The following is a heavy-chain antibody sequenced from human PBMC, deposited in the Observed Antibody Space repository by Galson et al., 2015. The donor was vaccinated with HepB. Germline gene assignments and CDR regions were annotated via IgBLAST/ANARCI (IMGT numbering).Heavy chain of an antibody. CDR3: ARDRVPAARGEIDAFDI. J-gene: IGHJ3*02. V-gene: IGHV4-34*01. CDR1: GGSFSGYY. D-gene: IGHD2-2*01. Sequence: LSLTCAVYGGSFSGYYWSWIRQPPGKGLEWIGEINHSGSTNYNPSLKSRVTISVDTSKNQFSLKLSSVTAADTAVYYCARDRVPAARGEIDAFDIWGQGTMVTVSS. CDR2: INHSGST.